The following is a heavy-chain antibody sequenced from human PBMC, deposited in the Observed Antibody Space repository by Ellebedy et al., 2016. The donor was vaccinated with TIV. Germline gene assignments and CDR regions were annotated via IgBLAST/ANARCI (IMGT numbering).Heavy chain of an antibody. CDR2: ISARAQST. J-gene: IGHJ4*02. CDR3: AKDRGADVDTDTLTD. CDR1: GFSFSGYA. V-gene: IGHV3-23*01. Sequence: GGSLRLSCAGSGFSFSGYAMSWVRQAPGKGLEWVSGISARAQSTSYAESVKGRFTISRDNSKNTLYLQMSSLRVEDTALYYCAKDRGADVDTDTLTDWGPGTLVTVSS. D-gene: IGHD5-18*01.